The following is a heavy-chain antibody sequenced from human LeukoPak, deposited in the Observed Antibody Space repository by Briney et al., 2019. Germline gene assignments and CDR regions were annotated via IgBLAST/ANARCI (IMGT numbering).Heavy chain of an antibody. J-gene: IGHJ4*02. CDR2: IKSKTDGGTR. CDR1: GFTFSHAG. D-gene: IGHD3-9*01. CDR3: ARGTVLRYFDGLSPAFDY. V-gene: IGHV3-15*01. Sequence: PGGSLRLSCAASGFTFSHAGMSWVRQAPGKGLEWVGHIKSKTDGGTRDYAAPVKGRFTISRDDSKNTLNLQMNSLKTEDTAVYYCARGTVLRYFDGLSPAFDYWGQGTLVTVSS.